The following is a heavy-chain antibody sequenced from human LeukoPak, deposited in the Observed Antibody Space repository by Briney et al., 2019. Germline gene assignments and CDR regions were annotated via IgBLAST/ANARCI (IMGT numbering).Heavy chain of an antibody. CDR2: IWYDGSNK. Sequence: GGSLRLSCAASGFTFSSYGIHWVRQAPGKGLEWVAVIWYDGSNKYYADSVKGRFTISRDNSKNTLYLQMHSLRAEDTAVYYCARDAAAAVAGMIDYWGQGTLVTVSS. J-gene: IGHJ4*02. V-gene: IGHV3-33*01. CDR3: ARDAAAAVAGMIDY. CDR1: GFTFSSYG. D-gene: IGHD6-19*01.